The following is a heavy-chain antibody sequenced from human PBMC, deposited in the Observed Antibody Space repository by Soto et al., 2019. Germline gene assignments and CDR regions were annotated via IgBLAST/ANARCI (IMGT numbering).Heavy chain of an antibody. Sequence: SLRLSCAASGFTFSSNAMSWVRQAPGKGLEWVSAISGSGGSTYYADSVKGRFTISRDNSKNTLYLQMNSLRAGDTAVYYCAKHIRGYSRPLYYYYGMDVWGQGTTVTVSS. V-gene: IGHV3-23*01. J-gene: IGHJ6*02. CDR3: AKHIRGYSRPLYYYYGMDV. D-gene: IGHD4-4*01. CDR2: ISGSGGST. CDR1: GFTFSSNA.